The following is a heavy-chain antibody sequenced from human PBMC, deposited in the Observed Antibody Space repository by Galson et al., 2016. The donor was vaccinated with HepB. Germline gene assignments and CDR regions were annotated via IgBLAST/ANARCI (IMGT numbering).Heavy chain of an antibody. D-gene: IGHD3-10*01. Sequence: SLSLSCAASGFTFGSYDFHWVRQAPGKGLEWVSSMTIVGGHSYYADSVKGRFTISRDDAESSLSLQMNSLRDEDTAVYYCAREAGDGMDVWGQGTTVTVSS. CDR1: GFTFGSYD. J-gene: IGHJ6*02. V-gene: IGHV3-21*06. CDR2: MTIVGGHS. CDR3: AREAGDGMDV.